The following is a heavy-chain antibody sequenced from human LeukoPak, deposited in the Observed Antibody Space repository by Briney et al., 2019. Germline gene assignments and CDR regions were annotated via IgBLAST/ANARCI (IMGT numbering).Heavy chain of an antibody. CDR2: INHSGST. D-gene: IGHD1-26*01. CDR1: GGSFSGYY. J-gene: IGHJ4*02. CDR3: ARGWELPRKQEYYFDY. V-gene: IGHV4-34*01. Sequence: SETLSLTCAVYGGSFSGYYWSWIRQPPGKGLEWIGEINHSGSTNYNPSLKSRVTISVDTSKNQFSLKLSSVTAADTAVYYCARGWELPRKQEYYFDYWGQGTLVTVSS.